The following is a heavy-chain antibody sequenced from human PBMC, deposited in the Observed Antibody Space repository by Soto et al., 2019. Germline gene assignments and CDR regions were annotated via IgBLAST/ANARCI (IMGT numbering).Heavy chain of an antibody. CDR2: ISRGGGSI. V-gene: IGHV3-48*03. J-gene: IGHJ3*02. D-gene: IGHD2-21*02. Sequence: EVQLVESGGGLVQPGGSLRLSCAASGFTFSNYDMNWVRQAPGTGPEWVSHISRGGGSISYADSLKGRFTVSRDNARNSLYLQMNSLRAEDTAVYYCAREVTADAFDIWGQGTMVTVSS. CDR1: GFTFSNYD. CDR3: AREVTADAFDI.